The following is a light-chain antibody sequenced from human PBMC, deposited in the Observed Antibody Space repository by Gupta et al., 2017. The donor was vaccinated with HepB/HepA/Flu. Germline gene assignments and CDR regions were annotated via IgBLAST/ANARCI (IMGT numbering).Light chain of an antibody. V-gene: IGLV3-1*01. CDR2: QDR. Sequence: SYELTQPPSVSVSPGQTASITCSGDKLGDRNVCWYQQKSGQSPVLVICQDRKRPSGIPDRFSGSNSGNTVTLTSSGSRAMEEADYYCQASDSNSVRFGGGTKLTVL. J-gene: IGLJ2*01. CDR1: KLGDRN. CDR3: QASDSNSVR.